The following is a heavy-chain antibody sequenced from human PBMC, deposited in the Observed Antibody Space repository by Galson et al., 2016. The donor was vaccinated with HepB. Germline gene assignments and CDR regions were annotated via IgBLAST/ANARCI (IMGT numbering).Heavy chain of an antibody. D-gene: IGHD2-21*01. Sequence: SVKVPCKASGYTFSDYYIHWIRQAPGQGLEWMGWMNPNNGVTNYVEKFQGRVTMTRDTSITTAHMELKRLKYDDTAVYYCARVGILGVPDYWGQGTLVTVSS. V-gene: IGHV1-2*02. J-gene: IGHJ4*02. CDR3: ARVGILGVPDY. CDR1: GYTFSDYY. CDR2: MNPNNGVT.